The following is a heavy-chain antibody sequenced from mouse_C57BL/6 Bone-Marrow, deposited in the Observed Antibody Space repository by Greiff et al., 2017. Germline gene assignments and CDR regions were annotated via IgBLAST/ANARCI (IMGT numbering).Heavy chain of an antibody. Sequence: EVQRVESGGDLVKPGGSLKLSCAASGFTFSSYGMSWVRQTPDKRLEWVATISSGGSYTYYPDSVKGRFTISRDNAKNNLYLQMSSLKSEDTAMYYCARHDSTAYWGQGTLVTVSA. CDR3: ARHDSTAY. D-gene: IGHD2-5*01. J-gene: IGHJ3*01. CDR1: GFTFSSYG. CDR2: ISSGGSYT. V-gene: IGHV5-6*01.